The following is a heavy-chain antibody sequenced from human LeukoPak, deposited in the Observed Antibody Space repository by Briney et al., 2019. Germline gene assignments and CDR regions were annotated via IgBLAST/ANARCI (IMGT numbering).Heavy chain of an antibody. D-gene: IGHD2-2*01. CDR3: ARPSSTDYV. CDR2: LNPKSGDT. V-gene: IGHV1-2*02. Sequence: ASVKVSCKASGYTFTDYYYIHWVRQAPGQGLEWMGWLNPKSGDTNYAQKFQGRVTVTRDTSISTAYMELSRLRSDDTAVYYCARPSSTDYVWGQGTQVTVSS. J-gene: IGHJ4*02. CDR1: GYTFTDYY.